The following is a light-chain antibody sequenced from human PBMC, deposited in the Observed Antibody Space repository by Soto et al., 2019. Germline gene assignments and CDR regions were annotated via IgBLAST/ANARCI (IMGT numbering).Light chain of an antibody. CDR2: KAS. J-gene: IGKJ1*01. V-gene: IGKV1-5*03. CDR3: QQYHSYSRT. CDR1: QNINNW. Sequence: DIQMTRSPSTLSASIGDRVTITCRTSQNINNWLAWYQQKPGKAPKLLIYKASNSESGVPSRFSGSGSGTEFTLTISSLQPDDFATYYCQQYHSYSRTFGQGTKVEI.